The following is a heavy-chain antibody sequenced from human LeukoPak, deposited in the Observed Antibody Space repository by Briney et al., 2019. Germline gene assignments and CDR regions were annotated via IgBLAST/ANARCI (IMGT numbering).Heavy chain of an antibody. CDR2: TNQDESEK. CDR1: GFSFSTYW. Sequence: GGSLRLSCAASGFSFSTYWMSWLRQVPGKGLEWVANTNQDESEKYCVDSVKGRFTVSRDNAKNSLYLQMNNLRVEDTAVYFCARDFSGSSNSWGQGTLVTVSS. J-gene: IGHJ4*02. V-gene: IGHV3-7*01. CDR3: ARDFSGSSNS. D-gene: IGHD1-14*01.